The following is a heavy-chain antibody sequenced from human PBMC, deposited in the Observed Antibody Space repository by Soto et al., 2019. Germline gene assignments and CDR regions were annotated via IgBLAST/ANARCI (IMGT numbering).Heavy chain of an antibody. Sequence: ASVKVSCKASGYTFTGYYMHWVRQAPGQGLEWMGWINPHSGGTNYAQKFQGRVTMTRDTSISTAYMELSRLRSDDTAVYYCASYILTGYYFDYWGQGTLVTVSS. D-gene: IGHD3-9*01. CDR1: GYTFTGYY. V-gene: IGHV1-2*02. CDR3: ASYILTGYYFDY. CDR2: INPHSGGT. J-gene: IGHJ4*02.